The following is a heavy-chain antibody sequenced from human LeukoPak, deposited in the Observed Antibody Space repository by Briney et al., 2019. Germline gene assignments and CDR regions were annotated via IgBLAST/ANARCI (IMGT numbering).Heavy chain of an antibody. V-gene: IGHV3-30-3*01. CDR1: GFTFSSYA. CDR2: ISYDGSNK. Sequence: GGSLRLSCAASGFTFSSYAMHWVRQAPGKGLEWVAVISYDGSNKYYADSVKGRFTISRDNSKNTLYLQMNSLRAEDTALYYCAKDRPVLRYFDWLSGSSGGMDVWGQGTTVTVSS. D-gene: IGHD3-9*01. J-gene: IGHJ6*02. CDR3: AKDRPVLRYFDWLSGSSGGMDV.